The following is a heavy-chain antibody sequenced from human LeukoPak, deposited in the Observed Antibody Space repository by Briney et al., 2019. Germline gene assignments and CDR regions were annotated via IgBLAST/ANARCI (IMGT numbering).Heavy chain of an antibody. CDR3: ARDGGFGFLAAFDI. V-gene: IGHV3-48*02. D-gene: IGHD3-10*01. Sequence: GGSLRLSCAASGFTFSSYSMNWVRPAPGKGLEWISYISGSGSVSYYEDSVKGRFTISRDNAKNSLYLQMNSLRDEDTALYYCARDGGFGFLAAFDIWGQGTMVTVSS. J-gene: IGHJ3*02. CDR1: GFTFSSYS. CDR2: ISGSGSVS.